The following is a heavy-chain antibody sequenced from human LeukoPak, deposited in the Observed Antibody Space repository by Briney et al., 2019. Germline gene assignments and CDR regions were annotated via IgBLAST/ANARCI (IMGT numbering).Heavy chain of an antibody. J-gene: IGHJ4*02. CDR1: GGSISTYY. CDR2: IYYTGST. CDR3: ARASHWNQLHYFDY. Sequence: PSETLSLTCTLSGGSISTYYWSWVRQPPGKGLEWIGYIYYTGSTDYNPSLKSRVTMSVDTSKNQFSLKLSSVTAADTAVYYCARASHWNQLHYFDYWGQGTLVTVSS. D-gene: IGHD1-1*01. V-gene: IGHV4-59*12.